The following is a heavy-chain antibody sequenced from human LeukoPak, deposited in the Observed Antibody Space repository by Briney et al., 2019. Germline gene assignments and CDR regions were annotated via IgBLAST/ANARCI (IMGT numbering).Heavy chain of an antibody. V-gene: IGHV1-69*06. D-gene: IGHD2-8*01. CDR2: IIPIFGTA. CDR1: GGTFSSYA. J-gene: IGHJ5*02. CDR3: ARDGSLLMVYRNWFDP. Sequence: SVRVSCKASGGTFSSYAISWVRQAPGQGLEWMGGIIPIFGTANYAQKFQGRVTITADKSTSTAYMELRSLRSDDTAVYYCARDGSLLMVYRNWFDPWGQGTLVTVSS.